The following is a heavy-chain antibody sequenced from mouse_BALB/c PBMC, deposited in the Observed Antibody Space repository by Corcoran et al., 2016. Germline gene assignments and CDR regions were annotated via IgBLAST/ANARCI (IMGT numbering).Heavy chain of an antibody. V-gene: IGHV1-26*01. CDR1: GYSFTGYY. J-gene: IGHJ2*01. Sequence: EGKLQQSGPELVKPGASVKISCKASGYSFTGYYMHWVKQSHVKSLEWIGRINPYNGATSYNQNFKDKASLTVDKSSSTAYMELHNLTSEDSAVYYCARGRRYFDYWGQGTTLTVSS. CDR2: INPYNGAT. CDR3: ARGRRYFDY.